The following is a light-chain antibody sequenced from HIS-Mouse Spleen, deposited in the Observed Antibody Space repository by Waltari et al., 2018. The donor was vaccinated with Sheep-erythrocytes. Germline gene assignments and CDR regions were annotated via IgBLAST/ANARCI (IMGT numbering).Light chain of an antibody. CDR1: SSDAGSYNL. CDR2: EGS. CDR3: CSYAGSSTPWV. J-gene: IGLJ3*02. Sequence: QSALTQPASVSGSPGQSITISCPGTSSDAGSYNLVSLYQQHPGKAPKLMIYEGSKRPSGVSNRFSGSKSGNTASLTISGLQAEDEADYYCCSYAGSSTPWVFGGGTKLTVL. V-gene: IGLV2-23*01.